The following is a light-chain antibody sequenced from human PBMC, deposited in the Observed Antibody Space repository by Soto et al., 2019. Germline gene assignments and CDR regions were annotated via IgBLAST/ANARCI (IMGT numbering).Light chain of an antibody. Sequence: QSVLTQPPSAYGTPGQRVTISCSGSSSSIGSNTVNWYQQLPGTAPKLLIYSNNQRPSGVPDRFSGSKSGTSASLAISGLQSEDEADYYCAAWDDSLSGLYVFGTGTKVTVL. CDR3: AAWDDSLSGLYV. J-gene: IGLJ1*01. V-gene: IGLV1-44*01. CDR1: SSSIGSNT. CDR2: SNN.